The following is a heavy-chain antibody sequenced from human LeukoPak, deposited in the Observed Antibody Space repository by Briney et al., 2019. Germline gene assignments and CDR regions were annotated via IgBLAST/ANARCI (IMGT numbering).Heavy chain of an antibody. J-gene: IGHJ3*02. V-gene: IGHV1-46*01. CDR3: ARPRIYSSSWYYAFDI. Sequence: ASVNVSCKASGYTFTSYYMHWVRQAPGQGLEWMGIINPSGGSTSYAQKFQGRVTMTRDTSTSTVYMELSSLRSEDTAVYYCARPRIYSSSWYYAFDIWGQGTMVTVSS. D-gene: IGHD6-13*01. CDR2: INPSGGST. CDR1: GYTFTSYY.